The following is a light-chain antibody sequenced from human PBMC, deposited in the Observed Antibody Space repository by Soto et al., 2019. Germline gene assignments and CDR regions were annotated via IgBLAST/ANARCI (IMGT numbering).Light chain of an antibody. V-gene: IGLV2-14*01. CDR2: DVS. J-gene: IGLJ1*01. CDR1: SSDVGGYNY. CDR3: RSYTSISIYV. Sequence: LTQPASVSGSPGQPITISCTGTSSDVGGYNYVSWYQQHPGKAPKLMIYDVSNRPSGVSNRFSGSKSGNTASLTISGLQAEDEADYYCRSYTSISIYVFGTGTKVTVL.